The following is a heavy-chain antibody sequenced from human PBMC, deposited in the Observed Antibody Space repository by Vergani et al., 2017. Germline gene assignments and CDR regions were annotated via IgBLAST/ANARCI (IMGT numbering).Heavy chain of an antibody. CDR3: ARDTVTTVYYYGMDV. CDR1: GGSISSYY. D-gene: IGHD4-11*01. J-gene: IGHJ6*02. CDR2: IYTSGST. Sequence: QVQLQESGPGLVKPSETLSLTCTVSGGSISSYYWSWIRQPAGKGLEWIGRIYTSGSTNYNPSLKSRVTMSEDTSKNQFSLKLSSVTAADTAVYYCARDTVTTVYYYGMDVWGQGTTVTVSS. V-gene: IGHV4-4*07.